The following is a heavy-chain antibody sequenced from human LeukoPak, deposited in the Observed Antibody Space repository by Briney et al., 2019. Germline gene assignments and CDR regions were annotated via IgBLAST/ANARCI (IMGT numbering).Heavy chain of an antibody. J-gene: IGHJ4*02. Sequence: ASVKVSCKASGYSFTDYYVHWVRQAPGQGLEWVGLLNPNSVDTNYAQKFQGRVTMIRDTSINTAYMELSRLRSDDTAVYYCARMYYYGSGTYYGDYWGQGTLVTVSS. CDR1: GYSFTDYY. D-gene: IGHD3-10*01. CDR3: ARMYYYGSGTYYGDY. V-gene: IGHV1-2*02. CDR2: LNPNSVDT.